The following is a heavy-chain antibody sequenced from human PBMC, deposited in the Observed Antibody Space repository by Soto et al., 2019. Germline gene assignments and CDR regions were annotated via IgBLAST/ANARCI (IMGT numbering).Heavy chain of an antibody. CDR1: GFTFRDYG. J-gene: IGHJ4*02. D-gene: IGHD1-26*01. Sequence: QVQLVESGGGVVRPGRSLRLSCVASGFTFRDYGMHWVRQAPGKGLEWVAGISHHGLKEHYADSVKGRFTISRDNSMKTVYLQLNSLRGDDTAVYYCAKDWVGGSNKYYFEYWGQGTLVTVSS. CDR2: ISHHGLKE. V-gene: IGHV3-30*18. CDR3: AKDWVGGSNKYYFEY.